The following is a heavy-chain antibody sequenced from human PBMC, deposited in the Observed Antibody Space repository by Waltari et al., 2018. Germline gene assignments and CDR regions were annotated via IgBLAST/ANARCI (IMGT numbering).Heavy chain of an antibody. J-gene: IGHJ6*03. V-gene: IGHV1-69*12. Sequence: QVQLVQSGAEVKKPGSSVKVSCKASGGTFSSYAISWVRQAPGQGLEWMGGILPIFGTANYAQKFQGRVTITADESTSTAYMELSSLRSEDTAVYYCARGIAARPPLHYYYYMDVWGKGTTVTISS. CDR3: ARGIAARPPLHYYYYMDV. CDR1: GGTFSSYA. CDR2: ILPIFGTA. D-gene: IGHD6-6*01.